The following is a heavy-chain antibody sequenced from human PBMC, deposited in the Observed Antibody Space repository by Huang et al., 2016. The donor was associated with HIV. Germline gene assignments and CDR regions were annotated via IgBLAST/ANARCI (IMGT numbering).Heavy chain of an antibody. CDR1: GGTVSSFS. D-gene: IGHD5-18*01. CDR2: SIPLHDTT. CDR3: ARGVGNSNRGFDI. V-gene: IGHV1-69*13. J-gene: IGHJ4*02. Sequence: QVQLVQSGAEMKKSGSSVKVSCKASGGTVSSFSFPWVRQAPGHGMEGMGGSIPLHDTTDLARKVRGSVTLTADEPTNTAFMELRGLTSQDTAVYYCARGVGNSNRGFDIWGQGTLVTVS.